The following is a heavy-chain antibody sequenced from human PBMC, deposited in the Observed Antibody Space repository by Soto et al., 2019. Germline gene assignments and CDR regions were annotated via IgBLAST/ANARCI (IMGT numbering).Heavy chain of an antibody. D-gene: IGHD2-2*01. V-gene: IGHV1-69*01. J-gene: IGHJ6*02. CDR1: GGTFSSYA. CDR2: IIPIFGTA. Sequence: QVQLVQSGAEVKKPGSSVKVSCKASGGTFSSYAISWVRQAPGQGLEWMGGIIPIFGTANYAQKFQGTVTITAEESTRIAYMGLSSLRSEGTAVYYCARGKKTIEVVLNREYYGMDVWGQGTTVTVSS. CDR3: ARGKKTIEVVLNREYYGMDV.